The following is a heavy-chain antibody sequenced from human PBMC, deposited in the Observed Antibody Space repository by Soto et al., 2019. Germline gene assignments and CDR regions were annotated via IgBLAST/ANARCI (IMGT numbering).Heavy chain of an antibody. V-gene: IGHV2-5*02. D-gene: IGHD3-3*01. Sequence: QITLKESGPPLVRPTQTLTLACSFSGFSLTTSGVGVGWIRQPPGKALGFLALIYWDDDTRYRPSLRTRLTITEDTSKNLVVLSMTNVDPVDTATYYCVRFGSGFCVPRHRDAFDFWGQGTMVTVSS. CDR3: VRFGSGFCVPRHRDAFDF. J-gene: IGHJ3*01. CDR1: GFSLTTSGVG. CDR2: IYWDDDT.